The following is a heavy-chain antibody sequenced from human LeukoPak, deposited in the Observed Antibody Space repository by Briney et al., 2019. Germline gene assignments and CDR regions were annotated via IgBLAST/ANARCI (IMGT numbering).Heavy chain of an antibody. D-gene: IGHD3-10*01. CDR2: MNPNSGNT. V-gene: IGHV1-8*03. CDR1: GYTFTSYD. Sequence: ASVKVSCKASGYTFTSYDINWVRQAAGQGLEWMGWMNPNSGNTGYAQKFQGRVTITRNTSISTAYMELSSLRSEDTAVYYCARGERLRLWFGELDAFDIWGQGTMVTVSS. J-gene: IGHJ3*02. CDR3: ARGERLRLWFGELDAFDI.